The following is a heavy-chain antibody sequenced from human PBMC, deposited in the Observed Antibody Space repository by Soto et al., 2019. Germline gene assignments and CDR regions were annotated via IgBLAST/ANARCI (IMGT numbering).Heavy chain of an antibody. CDR3: ASYGDYGVEVYYYYMDV. J-gene: IGHJ6*03. CDR1: GFTFSSYS. Sequence: LGGSLRLSCAASGFTFSSYSMNWVRQAPGKGLEWVSSISSSSSYIYYADSVKGRFTISRDNAKNSLYLQMNSLRAEDTAVYYCASYGDYGVEVYYYYMDVWGKGTTVTVSS. D-gene: IGHD4-17*01. V-gene: IGHV3-21*01. CDR2: ISSSSSYI.